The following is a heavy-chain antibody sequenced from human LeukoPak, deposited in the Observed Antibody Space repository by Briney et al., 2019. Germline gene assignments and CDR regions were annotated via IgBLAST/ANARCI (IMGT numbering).Heavy chain of an antibody. V-gene: IGHV1-69-2*01. D-gene: IGHD6-13*01. CDR3: ATAPKYSSSWYEVY. CDR2: VDPEDGET. J-gene: IGHJ4*02. Sequence: ASVKISCKASGYTFTDYYMHWVQQAPGKGLEWMGRVDPEDGETIYAEKFQGRVTITADTSTDTAYMELSSLRSEDTAVYYCATAPKYSSSWYEVYWGQGTLVTVSS. CDR1: GYTFTDYY.